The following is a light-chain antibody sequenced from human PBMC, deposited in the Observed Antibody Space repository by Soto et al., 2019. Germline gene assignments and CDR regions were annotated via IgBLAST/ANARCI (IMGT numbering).Light chain of an antibody. Sequence: EIVMTQSPATLSVSPGERATLSCRASQSVGSNLAWYQQKPGQATRLLIYGASTRATGIPARFSGSGSGTECTLTISSLQSEDFAIYFCQQYNNWPPDRTFGQGTKVEIK. CDR2: GAS. CDR3: QQYNNWPPDRT. V-gene: IGKV3-15*01. J-gene: IGKJ1*01. CDR1: QSVGSN.